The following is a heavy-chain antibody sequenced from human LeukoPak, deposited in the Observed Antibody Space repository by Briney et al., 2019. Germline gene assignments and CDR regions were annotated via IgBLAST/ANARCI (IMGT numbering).Heavy chain of an antibody. V-gene: IGHV1-2*02. Sequence: GASVKVSCKASGYTFTGYYMHWVRQARGQGLEWMGWINPNSGGTNYAQKFQGRVTMTRDTSISTAYMELSRLRSDDTAVYYCARNKLVGATHTYDAFDIWGQGTMVTVSS. D-gene: IGHD1-26*01. CDR1: GYTFTGYY. CDR2: INPNSGGT. CDR3: ARNKLVGATHTYDAFDI. J-gene: IGHJ3*02.